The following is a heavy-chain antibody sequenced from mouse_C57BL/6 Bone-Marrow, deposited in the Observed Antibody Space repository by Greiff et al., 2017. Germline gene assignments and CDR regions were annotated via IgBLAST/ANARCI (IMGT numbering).Heavy chain of an antibody. CDR1: GYTFTSYW. CDR2: IDPSDSYT. Sequence: QVQLKQPGAELVMPGASVKLSCKASGYTFTSYWMHWVKQRPGQGLEWIGEIDPSDSYTNYNQKFKGKSTLTVDKSSSTAYMQLSSLTSEDSAVYYCARSQLRLDGAMDYWGQGTSVTVSS. J-gene: IGHJ4*01. V-gene: IGHV1-69*01. CDR3: ARSQLRLDGAMDY. D-gene: IGHD3-2*02.